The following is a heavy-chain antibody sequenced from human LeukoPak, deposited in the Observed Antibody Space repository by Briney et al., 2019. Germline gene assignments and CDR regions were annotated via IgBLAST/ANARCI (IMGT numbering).Heavy chain of an antibody. V-gene: IGHV3-23*01. D-gene: IGHD3-10*01. Sequence: GGSLRLSCAASGFTFSSYAMSWVRQAPGKGLEWVSAISGSGGSTYYADSVKGRFTISRDNSKNTLYLQMNSLRAEDTAVYYCAKSPHGDLGESQNWFDPWGQGTLVTVSS. CDR1: GFTFSSYA. J-gene: IGHJ5*02. CDR2: ISGSGGST. CDR3: AKSPHGDLGESQNWFDP.